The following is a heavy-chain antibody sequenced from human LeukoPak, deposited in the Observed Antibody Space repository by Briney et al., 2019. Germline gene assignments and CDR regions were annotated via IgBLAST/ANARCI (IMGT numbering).Heavy chain of an antibody. J-gene: IGHJ4*02. Sequence: GASVKVSCKASGCTFTTYGISWLRQAPGQGLEGMGRINADNDNTHYAQKFQGRVTLTTDKSANTAYMELRSLRSDDTAVYYCARDWPAVITDYWGQGTLVIVSS. D-gene: IGHD2-21*01. V-gene: IGHV1-18*01. CDR2: INADNDNT. CDR1: GCTFTTYG. CDR3: ARDWPAVITDY.